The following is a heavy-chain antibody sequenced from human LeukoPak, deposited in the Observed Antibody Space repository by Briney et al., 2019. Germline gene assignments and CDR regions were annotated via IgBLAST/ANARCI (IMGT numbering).Heavy chain of an antibody. CDR3: ARFYYDSSGYTVGDYFDY. V-gene: IGHV4-39*07. Sequence: SETLSLTCTVSGGSISSSSYYWGWIRQPPGKGLEWIGSIYYSGSTYYNPSLKSRVTISVDTSKNQFSLKLSSVTAADTAVYYCARFYYDSSGYTVGDYFDYWGQGTLVTVSS. J-gene: IGHJ4*02. D-gene: IGHD3-22*01. CDR1: GGSISSSSYY. CDR2: IYYSGST.